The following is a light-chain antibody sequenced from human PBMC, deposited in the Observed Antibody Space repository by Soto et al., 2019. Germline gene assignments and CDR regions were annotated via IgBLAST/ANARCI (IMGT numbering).Light chain of an antibody. Sequence: SVLTQPPSVSGAPGQRVTVSCIGNSSSIGAPYPVQWYQQVPGAAPKLLIYGNTNRPSGVPDRFSASKSATSASLAITGLQAEDEADYYCQSFDSSLSGGVFGGGTKLTVL. CDR1: SSSIGAPYP. CDR2: GNT. J-gene: IGLJ3*02. CDR3: QSFDSSLSGGV. V-gene: IGLV1-40*01.